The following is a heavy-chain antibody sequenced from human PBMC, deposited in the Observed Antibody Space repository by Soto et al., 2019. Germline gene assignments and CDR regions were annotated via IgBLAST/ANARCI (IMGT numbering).Heavy chain of an antibody. D-gene: IGHD2-15*01. J-gene: IGHJ6*02. Sequence: EVQLVESGGGLVQPGGSLRLSCAAYGCTFSSNWMHWVRQVPGKGLVWVSRINSDGSSTTYADSVRGRFTISRDNAKNTLYLQMHSLRAEDTAVYYCARDIVVVVATSDYGMDVWGQGTTVTDSS. CDR2: INSDGSST. CDR1: GCTFSSNW. V-gene: IGHV3-74*01. CDR3: ARDIVVVVATSDYGMDV.